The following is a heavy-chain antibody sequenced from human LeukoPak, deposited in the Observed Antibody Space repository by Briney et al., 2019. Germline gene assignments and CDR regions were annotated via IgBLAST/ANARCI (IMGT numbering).Heavy chain of an antibody. D-gene: IGHD3-16*02. CDR2: ISAYNGNT. CDR1: GYTFTSYG. J-gene: IGHJ4*02. Sequence: ASVKVSCKASGYTFTSYGISWVRQAPGQGLEWTGWISAYNGNTNYAQKLQGRVTMTTDTSTSTAYMELRSLRSDDTAVYYCARMGDDNVWGSYRRYFDYWGQGTLVTVSS. CDR3: ARMGDDNVWGSYRRYFDY. V-gene: IGHV1-18*01.